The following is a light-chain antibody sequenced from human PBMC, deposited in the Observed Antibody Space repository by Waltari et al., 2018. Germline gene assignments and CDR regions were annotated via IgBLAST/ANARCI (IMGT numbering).Light chain of an antibody. CDR1: NIGSKS. Sequence: SSVLTQPPSVSAAPGQTARITCGGNNIGSKSVHWYQQKPGRAPVLVVYDDRDRPSGIPERFSGSNSGNTATLTISRVEDGDESDYCWQVWDSSSDHYVFGTGTKVTVL. J-gene: IGLJ1*01. CDR2: DDR. CDR3: QVWDSSSDHYV. V-gene: IGLV3-21*02.